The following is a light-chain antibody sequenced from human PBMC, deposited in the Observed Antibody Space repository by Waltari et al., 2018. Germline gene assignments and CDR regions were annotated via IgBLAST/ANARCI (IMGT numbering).Light chain of an antibody. Sequence: DIQMTQSPSSLSASVGDRVSITCRPSQRVSSYLNWYQQKPGKAHKLLLYDASTLQSGVPSRFSGSGSETDCTLTSSSLQPEDFATYHCQQRDSMPFTFGGGTKVEIK. CDR2: DAS. CDR1: QRVSSY. CDR3: QQRDSMPFT. V-gene: IGKV1-39*01. J-gene: IGKJ4*01.